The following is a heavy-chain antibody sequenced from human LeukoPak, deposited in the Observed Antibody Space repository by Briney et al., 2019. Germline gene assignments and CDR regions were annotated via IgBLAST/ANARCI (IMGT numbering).Heavy chain of an antibody. CDR1: GGSISSSSYY. CDR2: IYYSGST. CDR3: ARSETPYFDY. D-gene: IGHD3-3*01. Sequence: SETLSLTCTVSGGSISSSSYYWGWIRQPPGKGREWIGSIYYSGSTYYNPSLKRRVTISVDTSKNQFSLKLSSVTAADTAVYYCARSETPYFDYWGQGTLVTVSS. J-gene: IGHJ4*02. V-gene: IGHV4-39*01.